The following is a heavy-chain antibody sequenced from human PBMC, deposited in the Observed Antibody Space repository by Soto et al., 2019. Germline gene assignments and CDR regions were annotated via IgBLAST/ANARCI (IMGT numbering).Heavy chain of an antibody. Sequence: EVQLVESGGGLVQPGRSLRLSCAASGFTFDDYAMHWVRQAPGKGLEWVAGISWNGGSIGYADSVKGRFTISRDNAKNSLYMQMNSLRAEDTALYYCAKENTERSGGAAFDIWGQGTMVTVSS. CDR2: ISWNGGSI. CDR3: AKENTERSGGAAFDI. J-gene: IGHJ3*02. V-gene: IGHV3-9*01. CDR1: GFTFDDYA. D-gene: IGHD6-25*01.